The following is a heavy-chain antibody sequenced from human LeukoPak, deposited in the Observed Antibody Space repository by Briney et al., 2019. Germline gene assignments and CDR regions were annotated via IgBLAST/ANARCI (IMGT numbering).Heavy chain of an antibody. V-gene: IGHV4-28*01. CDR2: IYYSGDT. J-gene: IGHJ5*02. Sequence: SETLSLTCAVSGYSISSDNWWGWTRQPPGRGLEWIGYIYYSGDTYYNPSLKSRVTLSVDTSKNQFSLKLSSVTAVDTAVYYCVKKIAAAAWFDPWGQGTPVTVSS. CDR3: VKKIAAAAWFDP. CDR1: GYSISSDNW. D-gene: IGHD6-13*01.